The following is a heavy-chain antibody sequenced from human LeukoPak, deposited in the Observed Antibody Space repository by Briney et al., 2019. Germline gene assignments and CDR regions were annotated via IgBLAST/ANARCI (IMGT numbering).Heavy chain of an antibody. D-gene: IGHD3-10*01. Sequence: ASVKVSCKASGYTFTGYYMHWVRQAPGQGLEWVGRINPNSGGTNYAQKFQGRVTMTRDTSISTAYMELSRLGSDDPAVFCCARDAYYYGSGSYYGGGDYWGQGTLVTVSS. J-gene: IGHJ4*02. CDR2: INPNSGGT. V-gene: IGHV1-2*06. CDR1: GYTFTGYY. CDR3: ARDAYYYGSGSYYGGGDY.